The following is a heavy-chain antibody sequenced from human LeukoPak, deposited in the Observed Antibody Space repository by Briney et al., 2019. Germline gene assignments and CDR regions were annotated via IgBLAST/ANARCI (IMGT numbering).Heavy chain of an antibody. J-gene: IGHJ4*02. D-gene: IGHD2-15*01. CDR2: IYSSGNT. Sequence: SETLSLTCTVSGGSISSYYWSWVRQPAGRGLEWIGRIYSSGNTNYNPSLKSRVTMSVDTSRNQFSLKLSSVTAADTAVYYCARESVGYCSGGSCPYYFDYWGQGTLVTVSS. V-gene: IGHV4-4*07. CDR3: ARESVGYCSGGSCPYYFDY. CDR1: GGSISSYY.